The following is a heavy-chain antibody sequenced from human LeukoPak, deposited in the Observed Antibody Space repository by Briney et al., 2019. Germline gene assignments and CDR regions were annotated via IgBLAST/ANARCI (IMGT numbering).Heavy chain of an antibody. CDR1: GGSFSGYY. CDR2: INHSGST. D-gene: IGHD5-18*01. Sequence: SETLSLTCAVYGGSFSGYYWSWIRQPPGKGLEWIGEINHSGSTNYNPSLKSRVTISVDTSKNQFSLKLSSVTAADTAVYYCAGDRGYSYGYYYYGMDVWGQGTTVTVSS. V-gene: IGHV4-34*01. CDR3: AGDRGYSYGYYYYGMDV. J-gene: IGHJ6*02.